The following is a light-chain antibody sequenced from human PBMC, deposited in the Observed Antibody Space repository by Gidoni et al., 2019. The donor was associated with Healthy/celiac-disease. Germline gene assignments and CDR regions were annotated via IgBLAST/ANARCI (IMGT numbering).Light chain of an antibody. CDR1: QSISSY. CDR2: AAS. CDR3: QQSYSTPPT. Sequence: DLQMTQSPSSLSASVGNRVTITCRASQSISSYLNWYQQKPGKAPKLLIYAASSLQRGVQSRFSGSGSGTDFTLTISSLQPEDFATYYCQQSYSTPPTCGPGTKVDIK. V-gene: IGKV1-39*01. J-gene: IGKJ3*01.